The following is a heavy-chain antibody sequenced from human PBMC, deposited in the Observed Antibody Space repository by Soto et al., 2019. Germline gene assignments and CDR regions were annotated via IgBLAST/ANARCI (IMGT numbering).Heavy chain of an antibody. J-gene: IGHJ3*02. CDR2: ISAYNGNT. V-gene: IGHV1-18*01. D-gene: IGHD6-13*01. Sequence: QVQLVQSGAEVKKPGASVKVSCKASGYTFTSYGISWVRQAPGQGLEWMGWISAYNGNTNYAQKLQGRVTMTTDTSASTAYMELRSLRSDDTAVYYCARSLWKQLDPDDAFDIWGQGTMVTVSS. CDR1: GYTFTSYG. CDR3: ARSLWKQLDPDDAFDI.